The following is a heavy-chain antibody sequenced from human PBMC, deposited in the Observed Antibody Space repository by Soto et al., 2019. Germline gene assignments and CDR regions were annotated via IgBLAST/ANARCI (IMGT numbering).Heavy chain of an antibody. CDR2: VSSNGGTT. CDR1: GFTFVSYA. D-gene: IGHD3-3*01. J-gene: IGHJ4*02. CDR3: VKDGTPYDFWSGYFSNFDY. V-gene: IGHV3-64D*06. Sequence: QPGGSLRLSCSASGFTFVSYAIHWVGHAPFKGREYVSAVSSNGGTTYYADSVKGRFTISRDNSKNTLYLQMSTLTAEDTAVYYCVKDGTPYDFWSGYFSNFDYWGQGTLVTVSS.